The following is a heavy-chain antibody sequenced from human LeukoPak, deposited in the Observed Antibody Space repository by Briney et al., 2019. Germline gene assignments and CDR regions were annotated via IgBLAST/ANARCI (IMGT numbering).Heavy chain of an antibody. Sequence: GGSLRLSCAATGFTFRTYGMNWVRQAPGKGLEWISYINSDSDTVYYSNSVEGRFTISRDNAKNSLYLQMNSLTAEDTAMYYCARETRGESDYWGHGTLVTVSS. V-gene: IGHV3-48*04. CDR2: INSDSDTV. CDR1: GFTFRTYG. CDR3: ARETRGESDY. J-gene: IGHJ4*01. D-gene: IGHD3-10*01.